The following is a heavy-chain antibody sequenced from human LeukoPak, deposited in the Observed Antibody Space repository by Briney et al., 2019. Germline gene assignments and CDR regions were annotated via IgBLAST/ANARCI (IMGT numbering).Heavy chain of an antibody. CDR3: ARPHTGYYYYYAMDV. J-gene: IGHJ6*02. V-gene: IGHV3-66*01. CDR1: XFTFXXXX. Sequence: LSXXAXXFTFXXXXMSXXRQXPXXXXXXXSVIYSGGSIDYADSVKGRFTISRDNSNNTLYLQMNSLRAEDTAVYYCARPHTGYYYYYAMDVWGQGTTVTVSS. CDR2: IYSGGSI.